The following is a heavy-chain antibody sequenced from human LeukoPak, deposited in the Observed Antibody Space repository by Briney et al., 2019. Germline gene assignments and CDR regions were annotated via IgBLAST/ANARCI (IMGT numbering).Heavy chain of an antibody. CDR1: GGSISSYY. CDR2: IYYSGST. V-gene: IGHV4-59*01. J-gene: IGHJ2*01. D-gene: IGHD2-8*01. Sequence: PLETLSLTCTVSGGSISSYYWSWIRQPPGKGLEWIGYIYYSGSTNYNPSLKSRVTMSVDTSKNQFSLNLSSVTAADTAVYYCARIPYCTNGVCYTKWYFDLWGRGTLVTVSS. CDR3: ARIPYCTNGVCYTKWYFDL.